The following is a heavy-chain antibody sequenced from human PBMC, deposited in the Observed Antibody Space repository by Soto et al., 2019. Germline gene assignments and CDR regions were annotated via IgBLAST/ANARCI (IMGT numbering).Heavy chain of an antibody. Sequence: QVQLRESGPGLVMPSQTLSLTCTVSGDSISSGNKYWSWIRQLPGKGLEWIGYIFSSGTTYYNPYLKRRLTMSLDASQNQFSLKLNTLTDADTAVYFCARVPSPFDYYYAMDVWGQGTTVTVSS. D-gene: IGHD3-16*01. CDR1: GDSISSGNKY. V-gene: IGHV4-30-4*01. J-gene: IGHJ6*02. CDR3: ARVPSPFDYYYAMDV. CDR2: IFSSGTT.